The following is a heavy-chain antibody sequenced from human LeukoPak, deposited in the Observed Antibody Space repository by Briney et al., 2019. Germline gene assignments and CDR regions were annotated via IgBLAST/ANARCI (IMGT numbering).Heavy chain of an antibody. CDR2: INWNGGST. CDR3: ARDGHSGYAAYYYYYMDV. J-gene: IGHJ6*03. V-gene: IGHV3-20*04. D-gene: IGHD5-12*01. Sequence: PGGSLRLSCAASGFTFDDYGMSWVRQAPGKGLEWVSGINWNGGSTGYADSVKGRFTISRDNAKNSLYLQTNSLRAEDTALYYCARDGHSGYAAYYYYYMDVWGKGTTVTVSS. CDR1: GFTFDDYG.